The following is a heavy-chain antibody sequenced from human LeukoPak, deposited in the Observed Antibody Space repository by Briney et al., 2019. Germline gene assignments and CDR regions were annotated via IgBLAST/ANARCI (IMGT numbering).Heavy chain of an antibody. D-gene: IGHD3-10*01. Sequence: PGGSLRLSCTASGFTFGDYAMSWFRQAPGKGLEWVGFIRSKAYGGTTEYAASVKGRFTISRDDSKSIAYLQMNSLKTEDTAVYYCTTRTFITMVRGVISVLDPWGQGTLVTVSS. V-gene: IGHV3-49*03. CDR1: GFTFGDYA. CDR3: TTRTFITMVRGVISVLDP. J-gene: IGHJ5*02. CDR2: IRSKAYGGTT.